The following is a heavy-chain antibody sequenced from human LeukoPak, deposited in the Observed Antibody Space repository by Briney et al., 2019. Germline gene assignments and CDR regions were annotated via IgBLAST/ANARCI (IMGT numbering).Heavy chain of an antibody. CDR2: VNYDGSKK. Sequence: GGSLRLSCAASGFTFSSHGMHWVRQAPGKGLEWVAVVNYDGSKKYYADSVKGRFTISRDNSKNTVYLQMNSLRAEDTAVFYCAKVLTGGPYYFDYWGQGTLVTVSS. J-gene: IGHJ4*02. CDR3: AKVLTGGPYYFDY. CDR1: GFTFSSHG. V-gene: IGHV3-30*02. D-gene: IGHD2-15*01.